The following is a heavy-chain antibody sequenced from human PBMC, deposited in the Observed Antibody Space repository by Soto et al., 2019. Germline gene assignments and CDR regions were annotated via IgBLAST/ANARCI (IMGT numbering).Heavy chain of an antibody. CDR1: GFTFSSYA. Sequence: GGSLRLSCAASGFTFSSYAMSWVRQAPGKGLEWVSAISGSGGSTYYADSVKGRFTISRGNSKNTLYLQMHSLRAEDTAVYYCARVSWREKYGMDVWGQGTTVTVSS. CDR2: ISGSGGST. V-gene: IGHV3-23*01. J-gene: IGHJ6*02. CDR3: ARVSWREKYGMDV.